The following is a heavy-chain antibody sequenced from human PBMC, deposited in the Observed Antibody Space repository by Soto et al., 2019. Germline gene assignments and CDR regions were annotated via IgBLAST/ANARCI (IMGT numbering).Heavy chain of an antibody. J-gene: IGHJ3*02. CDR3: ARYRRLQQQLVQKDFDI. V-gene: IGHV4-34*01. Sequence: PSETLSLTCAVYGGSFSGYYWSWIRQPPGKGLEWIGEINHSGSTNYNPSLKSRVTISVDTSKNQFSLKPSSVTAADTAAYYCARYRRLQQQLVQKDFDIWGQGTMVTVSS. CDR1: GGSFSGYY. CDR2: INHSGST. D-gene: IGHD6-13*01.